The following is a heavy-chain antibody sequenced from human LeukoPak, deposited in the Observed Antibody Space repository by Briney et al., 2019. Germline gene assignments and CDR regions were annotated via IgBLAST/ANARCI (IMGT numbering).Heavy chain of an antibody. J-gene: IGHJ4*02. CDR1: GFNISDFW. CDR3: AKAGGGVFDY. CDR2: IKEDGTEK. Sequence: GGSLRLSCAASGFNISDFWMTWVRQAPGKGLEWVANIKEDGTEKHLVDSVKGRFTISRDNSKNTLYLQMNSLRAEDTAVYYCAKAGGGVFDYWGQGTLVTVSS. D-gene: IGHD3-16*01. V-gene: IGHV3-7*01.